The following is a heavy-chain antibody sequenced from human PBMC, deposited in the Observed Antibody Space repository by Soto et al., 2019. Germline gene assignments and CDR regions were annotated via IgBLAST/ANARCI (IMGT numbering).Heavy chain of an antibody. CDR1: GYTFTSYG. Sequence: VASVKVSCKASGYTFTSYGMNWVRQAPGRGLEWMGWINPGNGNTKYSQKFQGRVIIERDTSASTAYMELSSLRSDDTAVYYCARGQGRIEMAGTFDPWGQGTLVTVSS. J-gene: IGHJ5*02. CDR2: INPGNGNT. V-gene: IGHV1-3*01. CDR3: ARGQGRIEMAGTFDP. D-gene: IGHD6-19*01.